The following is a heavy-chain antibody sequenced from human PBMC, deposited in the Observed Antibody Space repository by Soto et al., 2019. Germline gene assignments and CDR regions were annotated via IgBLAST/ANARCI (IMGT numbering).Heavy chain of an antibody. Sequence: QVQLQESGPGLVKPSGTLSLTCAVSGGSISSSNWWSWVRQPPGKGLEWIGEIYHSGSTNSNPPHKSLVTISVDKSKNQFSLQLSSVTAADTAVYYCARVSGSYYYGMDVWGQGTTVTVSS. J-gene: IGHJ6*02. V-gene: IGHV4-4*02. D-gene: IGHD1-26*01. CDR3: ARVSGSYYYGMDV. CDR2: IYHSGST. CDR1: GGSISSSNW.